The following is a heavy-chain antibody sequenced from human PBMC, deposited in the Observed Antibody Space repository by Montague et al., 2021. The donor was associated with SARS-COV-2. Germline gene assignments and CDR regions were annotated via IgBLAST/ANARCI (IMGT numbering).Heavy chain of an antibody. J-gene: IGHJ3*02. CDR3: ARPLVRGVPKAFDI. V-gene: IGHV4-39*01. CDR2: FLYRDST. D-gene: IGHD3-10*01. CDR1: ACSIIPNVYC. Sequence: SETLSLTCTVSACSIIPNVYCLSLRHPPTTGLEWVLNFLYRDSTSINPSLASRFTIAGEASNNQSSLNLTSVTAAYTAVYYCARPLVRGVPKAFDIWGQGALVIVS.